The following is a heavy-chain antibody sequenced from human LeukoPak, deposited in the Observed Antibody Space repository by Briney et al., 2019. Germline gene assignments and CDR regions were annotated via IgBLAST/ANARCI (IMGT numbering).Heavy chain of an antibody. J-gene: IGHJ5*02. V-gene: IGHV3-30*03. Sequence: GGSLRLSCAASGFTFSSYGMHWVRQAPGKGLEWVAVISYDGSNKYYADSVKGRFTISRDNSKNTLYLQMNSLRAEDTAVYYCARNPIVGATVRPINWFDPWGQGTLVTVSS. D-gene: IGHD1-26*01. CDR1: GFTFSSYG. CDR3: ARNPIVGATVRPINWFDP. CDR2: ISYDGSNK.